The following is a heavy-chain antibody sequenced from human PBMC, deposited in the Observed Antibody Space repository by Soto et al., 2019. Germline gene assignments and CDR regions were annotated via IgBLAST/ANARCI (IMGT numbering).Heavy chain of an antibody. D-gene: IGHD1-1*01. V-gene: IGHV1-18*01. CDR1: GYTFTSYG. Sequence: QVHLVQSGAEVKKPGASVKVSCKGSGYTFTSYGITWVRQAPGQGLAWMGWISAHNGNTDYAQKLQGRGTVTRDTSTSTAYMELRSLRSDDTAVYYCARGRYGDYWGQGALVTVSS. J-gene: IGHJ4*02. CDR2: ISAHNGNT. CDR3: ARGRYGDY.